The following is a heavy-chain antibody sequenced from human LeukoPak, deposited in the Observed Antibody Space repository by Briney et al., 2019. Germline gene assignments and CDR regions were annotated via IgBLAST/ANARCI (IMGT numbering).Heavy chain of an antibody. CDR1: GGSFSGYY. Sequence: PSETLSLTCAVYGGSFSGYYWSWIRQPPGKGLEWIGEINHSGSTNYNPSLKSRVTISVDTSKNQFSLKLNSVTAADTAVYYCAREADYDILTGSSWFDPWGQGTLVTVSS. J-gene: IGHJ5*02. CDR2: INHSGST. V-gene: IGHV4-34*01. D-gene: IGHD3-9*01. CDR3: AREADYDILTGSSWFDP.